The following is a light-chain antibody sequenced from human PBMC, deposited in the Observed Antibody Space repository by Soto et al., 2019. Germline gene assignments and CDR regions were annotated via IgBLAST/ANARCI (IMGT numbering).Light chain of an antibody. CDR2: DAS. V-gene: IGKV1-33*01. CDR1: QDISNY. Sequence: DIQMTQSPSSLSASVGDRVTITCQASQDISNYLNWYQQKPGKAPKLLIYDASNLETGVPSRFSDSGSGTECTFTISSVHPEDIATYYCQQYDNLYTFGQGTKLEIK. CDR3: QQYDNLYT. J-gene: IGKJ2*01.